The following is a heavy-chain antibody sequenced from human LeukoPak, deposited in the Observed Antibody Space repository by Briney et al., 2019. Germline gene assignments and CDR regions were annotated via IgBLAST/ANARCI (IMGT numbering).Heavy chain of an antibody. J-gene: IGHJ3*02. Sequence: GGSLRLSCAASGFTFSSYAMSWVRQAPGKGLEWVSAISGSGGSTYYADSVKGRFTISRDNSKNTLYLQMNSLKAEDTAVYYCAKDPYSSGWYISAFDIWGQGTMVTVSS. CDR3: AKDPYSSGWYISAFDI. CDR1: GFTFSSYA. V-gene: IGHV3-23*01. D-gene: IGHD6-19*01. CDR2: ISGSGGST.